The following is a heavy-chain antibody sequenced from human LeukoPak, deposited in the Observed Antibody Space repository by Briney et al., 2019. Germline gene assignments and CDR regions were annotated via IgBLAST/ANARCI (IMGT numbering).Heavy chain of an antibody. D-gene: IGHD2/OR15-2a*01. CDR1: GFTFTSSA. J-gene: IGHJ4*02. Sequence: TSLKVSCKASGFTFTSSAVQWVRQARGQRREWIGWIVVGSGNTNYAQKFQERVTITRDMSTSTAYMELSSLRSEDTAVYYCASRDTLGNPHFDYWGQGTLVTVSS. CDR3: ASRDTLGNPHFDY. CDR2: IVVGSGNT. V-gene: IGHV1-58*01.